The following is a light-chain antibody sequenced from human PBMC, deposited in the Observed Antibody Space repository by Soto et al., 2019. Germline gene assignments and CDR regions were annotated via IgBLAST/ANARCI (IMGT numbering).Light chain of an antibody. CDR3: QQYQSFSLT. Sequence: DIQMTQSPSTLSASVGDRVTITCRARQRISNWLAWYQQKPGKAAKLLTYKTSNLESGVPSRFSGSGSGTEFSLTISSLQPDDFALYYCQQYQSFSLTFGGGTRGEVK. J-gene: IGKJ4*01. CDR1: QRISNW. V-gene: IGKV1-5*03. CDR2: KTS.